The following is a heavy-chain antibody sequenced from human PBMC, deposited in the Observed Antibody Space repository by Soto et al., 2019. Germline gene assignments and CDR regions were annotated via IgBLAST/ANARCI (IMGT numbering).Heavy chain of an antibody. Sequence: ASVKVSCKASGYTFTSYYMHWVRQAPGQGLEWMGIINPSGGSTSYAQKFQGRVTMTRDTSTSTVYMELSSLRSEDTAVYYCARDYVDTAMVGDGTDVWGQGTTVTVSS. CDR3: ARDYVDTAMVGDGTDV. D-gene: IGHD5-18*01. CDR1: GYTFTSYY. CDR2: INPSGGST. V-gene: IGHV1-46*01. J-gene: IGHJ6*02.